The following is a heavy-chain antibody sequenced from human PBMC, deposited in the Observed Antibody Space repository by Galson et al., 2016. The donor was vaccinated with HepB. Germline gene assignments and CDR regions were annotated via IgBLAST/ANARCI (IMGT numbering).Heavy chain of an antibody. D-gene: IGHD1-7*01. V-gene: IGHV3-20*04. CDR3: ARDTPGITGTQRRMVWYFDL. J-gene: IGHJ2*01. CDR1: GFTFDGYG. Sequence: SLRLSCAASGFTFDGYGVTWVRQAPGKGLEWVSGTNWNGGNTVYAASVTGRFSISRDYVNNSLYLQMNGLRAEDTAFYYCARDTPGITGTQRRMVWYFDLWGRGTLVTVSS. CDR2: TNWNGGNT.